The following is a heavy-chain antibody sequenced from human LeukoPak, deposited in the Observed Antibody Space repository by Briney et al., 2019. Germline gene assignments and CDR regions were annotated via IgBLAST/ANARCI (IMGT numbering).Heavy chain of an antibody. CDR2: INPNSGGT. J-gene: IGHJ4*02. Sequence: ASVKVSCKASGYTFTGYYMRWVRQAPGQGLEWMGRINPNSGGTNYAQKFQGRVTMTRDTSISTAYMELSRLRSDDTAVYYCARNYNWNYGGIDYWGQGTLVTVSS. V-gene: IGHV1-2*06. D-gene: IGHD1-7*01. CDR3: ARNYNWNYGGIDY. CDR1: GYTFTGYY.